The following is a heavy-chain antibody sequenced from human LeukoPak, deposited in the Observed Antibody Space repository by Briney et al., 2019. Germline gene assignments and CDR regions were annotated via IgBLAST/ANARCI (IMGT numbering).Heavy chain of an antibody. J-gene: IGHJ4*03. CDR3: ARGPTISETGYFDY. V-gene: IGHV4-34*01. CDR1: GGSFSSYY. D-gene: IGHD1-1*01. Sequence: SETLSLTCAVYGGSFSSYYWSWIRPSPGKGLEWNAEINHRGDTNYNPSVKSRVTISVDTSKNQFSLKVTSLTAADTAVYYCARGPTISETGYFDYWGQGTLVTVSS. CDR2: INHRGDT.